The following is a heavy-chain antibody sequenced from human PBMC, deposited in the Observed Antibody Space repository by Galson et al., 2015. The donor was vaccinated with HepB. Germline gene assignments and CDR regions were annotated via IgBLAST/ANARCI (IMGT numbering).Heavy chain of an antibody. D-gene: IGHD3-16*01. V-gene: IGHV3-64D*06. CDR1: GFNFSSNT. CDR2: ISSNGGST. Sequence: SLRLSCAASGFNFSSNTMHWVRQAPGKGLEYVSAISSNGGSTYYADSVKGRFTISRDNSKNTLYLQMSSLRAEDTAVYYCVKAHHGVAYTNWGQGTLVTVSS. CDR3: VKAHHGVAYTN. J-gene: IGHJ4*02.